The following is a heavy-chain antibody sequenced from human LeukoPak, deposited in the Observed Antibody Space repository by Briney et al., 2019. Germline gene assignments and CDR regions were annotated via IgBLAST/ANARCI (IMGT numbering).Heavy chain of an antibody. CDR1: GYTFTGYY. J-gene: IGHJ3*02. Sequence: ASVKVSCTASGYTFTGYYMHWVRQAPGQGLEWMGWINPNSGGTNYAQKFQGRVTMTRDTSISTAYMELSRLRSDDTAVYYCAREANYYDSSGYPYDAFDIWGQGTMVTVSS. D-gene: IGHD3-22*01. CDR2: INPNSGGT. CDR3: AREANYYDSSGYPYDAFDI. V-gene: IGHV1-2*02.